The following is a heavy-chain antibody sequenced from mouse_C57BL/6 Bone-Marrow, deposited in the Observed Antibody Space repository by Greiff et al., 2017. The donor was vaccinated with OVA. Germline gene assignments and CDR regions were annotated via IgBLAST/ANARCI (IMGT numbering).Heavy chain of an antibody. Sequence: EVKLVESGGDLVKPGGSLKLSCAASGFTFSSYGMSWVRQTPDKRLEWVATISSGGSYTYYPDSVKGRFTISRDNTKNTLYLQMISLTSEDTAMYYCARHYWPWFAYWGQGTLVTVSA. CDR3: ARHYWPWFAY. J-gene: IGHJ3*01. CDR1: GFTFSSYG. V-gene: IGHV5-6*01. CDR2: ISSGGSYT. D-gene: IGHD1-1*01.